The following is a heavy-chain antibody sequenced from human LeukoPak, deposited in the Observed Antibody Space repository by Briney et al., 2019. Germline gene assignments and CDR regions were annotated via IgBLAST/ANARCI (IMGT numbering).Heavy chain of an antibody. CDR3: ARERERARLLWFGELSPYAFDI. V-gene: IGHV3-20*04. Sequence: PGGSLRLSCAASGFTFDDYGMSWVRQAPGKGLEWVSGINWNGGSTGYADSVKGRFTISRDNAKNSLYLQMNSLRAEDTALYYCARERERARLLWFGELSPYAFDIWGQGTMVTVSS. D-gene: IGHD3-10*01. CDR1: GFTFDDYG. J-gene: IGHJ3*02. CDR2: INWNGGST.